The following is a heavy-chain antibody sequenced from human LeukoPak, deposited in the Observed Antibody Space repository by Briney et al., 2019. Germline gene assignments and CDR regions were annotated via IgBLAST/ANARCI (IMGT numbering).Heavy chain of an antibody. CDR3: ARVRGYGDYFDY. Sequence: ASVKVSCKASGYTLTSYYMHWVRQAPGQGLEWMGIINPSGGSTNYAQKLQGRVTMTTDTSTSTAYMELRSLRSDDTAVYYCARVRGYGDYFDYWGQGTLVTVSS. V-gene: IGHV1-46*01. J-gene: IGHJ4*02. CDR1: GYTLTSYY. D-gene: IGHD5-18*01. CDR2: INPSGGST.